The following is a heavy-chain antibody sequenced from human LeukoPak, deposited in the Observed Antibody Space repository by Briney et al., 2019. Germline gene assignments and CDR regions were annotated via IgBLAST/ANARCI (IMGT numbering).Heavy chain of an antibody. CDR1: GYTFTSYG. CDR2: ISAYNGNT. D-gene: IGHD2-2*01. CDR3: AREAKVVPAAPFDY. Sequence: ASVKVSCKASGYTFTSYGISWVRQAPGQGLEGMGWISAYNGNTNYAQKLQGRVTMTTDTSTSTAYMELRSLRSDDTAVYYCAREAKVVPAAPFDYWGQGTLVTVSS. J-gene: IGHJ4*02. V-gene: IGHV1-18*01.